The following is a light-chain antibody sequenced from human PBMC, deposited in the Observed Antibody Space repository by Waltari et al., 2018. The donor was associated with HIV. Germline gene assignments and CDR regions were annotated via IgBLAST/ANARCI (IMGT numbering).Light chain of an antibody. CDR2: WAS. CDR1: QSVLYSSDNKNY. Sequence: DIVMTQSPDSLAVSLGERATINCKSSQSVLYSSDNKNYLAWYQQKPGQPPKVLIYWASTRESGVPDRFSGSGSGTDFALTISSLQAEDVAVYYCQQDYSTWTFGQGTKVEIK. J-gene: IGKJ1*01. V-gene: IGKV4-1*01. CDR3: QQDYSTWT.